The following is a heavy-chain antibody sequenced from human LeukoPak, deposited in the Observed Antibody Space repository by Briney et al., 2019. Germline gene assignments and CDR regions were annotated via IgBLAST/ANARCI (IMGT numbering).Heavy chain of an antibody. CDR2: IYYSGNT. CDR3: ARDRGGPRWYFDL. CDR1: GGSISNYY. D-gene: IGHD3-10*01. Sequence: SETLSLTCTVSGGSISNYYWSWIRQSPGKGLEWIGYIYYSGNTNYNPSLKSRVTISVDTSKNQFSLMVSSVTAADTAVYYCARDRGGPRWYFDLWGRGTLVIVSS. J-gene: IGHJ2*01. V-gene: IGHV4-59*01.